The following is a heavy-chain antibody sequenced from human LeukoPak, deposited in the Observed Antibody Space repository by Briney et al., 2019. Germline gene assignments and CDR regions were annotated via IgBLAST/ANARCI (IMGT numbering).Heavy chain of an antibody. CDR1: GFTFSTYS. V-gene: IGHV3-21*01. D-gene: IGHD6-19*01. Sequence: GGPLRLSCAASGFTFSTYSMNWVRQAPGKGLEWVSSISSSSSYIYYADSVKGRFTISRDNAKNSLYLQMNSLRAEDTAVYYCAPSISGWPTYDYWGQGTLVTVSS. CDR3: APSISGWPTYDY. J-gene: IGHJ4*02. CDR2: ISSSSSYI.